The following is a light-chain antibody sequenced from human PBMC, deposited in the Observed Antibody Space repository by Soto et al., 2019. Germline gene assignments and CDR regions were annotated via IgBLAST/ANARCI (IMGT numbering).Light chain of an antibody. CDR2: WAS. V-gene: IGKV4-1*01. J-gene: IGKJ1*01. CDR3: QQYYRSPPT. Sequence: DIVMTQSPESLAVSLGERATFNCKSSQSVFSSSNSRYYLAWYQQKPRQPPKLIIYWASIRESGVPDRFSGSGSGTDFTLSISNLQAEDVAVYYCQQYYRSPPTFGQGTKVEIK. CDR1: QSVFSSSNSRYY.